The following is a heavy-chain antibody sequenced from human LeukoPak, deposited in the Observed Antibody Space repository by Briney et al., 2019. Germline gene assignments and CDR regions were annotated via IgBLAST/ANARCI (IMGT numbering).Heavy chain of an antibody. J-gene: IGHJ4*02. CDR2: INHSGST. CDR1: GGSFSGYY. D-gene: IGHD2-2*01. Sequence: SETLSLTCAVYGGSFSGYYWSWIRQPPGKGLEWIGEINHSGSTNYNPSLKSRVTISVDTSKNQFSLKLSSVTAADTAVYYCARRYLGVPAAKPENWGQGTLVTVSP. V-gene: IGHV4-34*01. CDR3: ARRYLGVPAAKPEN.